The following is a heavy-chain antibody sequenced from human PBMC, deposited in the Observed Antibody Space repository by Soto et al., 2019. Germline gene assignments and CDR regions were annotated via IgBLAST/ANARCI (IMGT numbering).Heavy chain of an antibody. Sequence: PGGSLRLSCAASGFTFSSYWMSWVRQAPGKGLEWVANIKQDGSEKYYVDSVKGRFTISRDNAKNSLYLQMNSLRAEDTAVYYCARGVLGGGHDILTGYYQFYYYYMDVWGKGTTVTVSS. D-gene: IGHD3-9*01. CDR1: GFTFSSYW. CDR2: IKQDGSEK. CDR3: ARGVLGGGHDILTGYYQFYYYYMDV. V-gene: IGHV3-7*01. J-gene: IGHJ6*03.